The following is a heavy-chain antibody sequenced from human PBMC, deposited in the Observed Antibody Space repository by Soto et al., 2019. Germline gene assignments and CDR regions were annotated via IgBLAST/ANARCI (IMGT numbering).Heavy chain of an antibody. CDR3: ARGNEAARSAFLADY. V-gene: IGHV3-66*01. J-gene: IGHJ4*02. D-gene: IGHD6-6*01. Sequence: EVQLVESGGGLVQPGGSLRLSCAASGFTVSSNYMSWVRQAPGKGLVWVSIIYSGGSTYYADSVRGRFTISRDNSKNTLYLQMNSLRAEDTAVYYCARGNEAARSAFLADYWGQGTLVTVSS. CDR1: GFTVSSNY. CDR2: IYSGGST.